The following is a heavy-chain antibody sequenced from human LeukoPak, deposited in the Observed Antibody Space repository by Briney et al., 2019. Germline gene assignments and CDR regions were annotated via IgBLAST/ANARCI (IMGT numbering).Heavy chain of an antibody. CDR2: INPSGGST. CDR3: AREGYYDSSGYNWFDP. D-gene: IGHD3-22*01. V-gene: IGHV1-46*01. Sequence: GASVKVSCKASGYTFTGHYMHWVRQAPGQGLEWVGRINPSGGSTSYAQKFQGRVTMTRDTSTSTVYMELSSLRSEDTAVYYCAREGYYDSSGYNWFDPWGQGTLVTVSS. J-gene: IGHJ5*02. CDR1: GYTFTGHY.